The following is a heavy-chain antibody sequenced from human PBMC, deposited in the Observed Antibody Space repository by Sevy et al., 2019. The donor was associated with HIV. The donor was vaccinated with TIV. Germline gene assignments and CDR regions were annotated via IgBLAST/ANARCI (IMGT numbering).Heavy chain of an antibody. V-gene: IGHV1-18*01. CDR3: AGGDGRDSYFFDY. CDR2: ISAYNGNT. Sequence: ASVKVSCKASGYTFTSYDISWVRQAPGQGLEWMGWISAYNGNTNYAQKLQGRVTMTTDTSTSTAYMELRSRRSDDAAAYYCAGGDGRDSYFFDYWGQGTLVTVSS. CDR1: GYTFTSYD. J-gene: IGHJ4*02.